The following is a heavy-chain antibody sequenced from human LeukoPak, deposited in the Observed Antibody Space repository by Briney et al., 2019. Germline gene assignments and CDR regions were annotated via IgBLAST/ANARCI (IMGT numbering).Heavy chain of an antibody. Sequence: PGGSLRLSCEASGFTFSSYAMTWVRQAPARGLEWVSAIGASGADTYYADSVKGRSTISRDNAKNTLYLHMTSLGAEDTAVYFCARRPRDTSGYYLGAFEAWGQGTTVTVSS. CDR3: ARRPRDTSGYYLGAFEA. CDR2: IGASGADT. CDR1: GFTFSSYA. V-gene: IGHV3-23*01. D-gene: IGHD3-22*01. J-gene: IGHJ3*01.